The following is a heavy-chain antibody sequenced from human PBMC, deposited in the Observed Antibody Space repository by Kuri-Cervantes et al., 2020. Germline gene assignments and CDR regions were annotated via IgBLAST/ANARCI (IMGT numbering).Heavy chain of an antibody. V-gene: IGHV3-11*01. CDR1: GFTFSSYA. D-gene: IGHD3-16*01. CDR2: ISSSGGIR. Sequence: GGSLRLSCAASGFTFSSYAMSWIRQAPGKGLEWVSYISSSGGIRYYADSVKGRFTISRDNAKNSLFLQMNSLRAEDTAVYYCARVWGQDYYYYGTDVWGQGTTVTVSS. J-gene: IGHJ6*02. CDR3: ARVWGQDYYYYGTDV.